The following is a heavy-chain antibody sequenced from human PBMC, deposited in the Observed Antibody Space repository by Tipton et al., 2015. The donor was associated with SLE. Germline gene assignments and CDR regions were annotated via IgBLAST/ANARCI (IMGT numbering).Heavy chain of an antibody. J-gene: IGHJ4*02. CDR1: GGSVNSNTYY. V-gene: IGHV4-61*01. CDR2: IYYTGST. D-gene: IGHD3-10*01. Sequence: TLSLTCSVSGGSVNSNTYYWSWIRQSPGKGLEWIGHIYYTGSTDNSPSLTSRVTMSLDASKNQFSLKLNSVTAADTATYYCTRSNRRVIIAPDCWGQGTLVTVSS. CDR3: TRSNRRVIIAPDC.